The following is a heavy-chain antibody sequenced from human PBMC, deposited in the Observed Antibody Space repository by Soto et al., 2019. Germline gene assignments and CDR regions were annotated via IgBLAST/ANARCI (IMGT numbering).Heavy chain of an antibody. V-gene: IGHV1-18*01. Sequence: QIQLVQSGTEVREPGASVKVSCPASGYTFTSYGIIWVRQAPGQGLELMGWISGYNNNKNYAQKYQARVTMTTDTSTRTAYMELRSLRTDDTAVYYCARVGAIAPAEGDYWRQGTLVNVSS. J-gene: IGHJ4*02. CDR1: GYTFTSYG. D-gene: IGHD6-13*01. CDR3: ARVGAIAPAEGDY. CDR2: ISGYNNNK.